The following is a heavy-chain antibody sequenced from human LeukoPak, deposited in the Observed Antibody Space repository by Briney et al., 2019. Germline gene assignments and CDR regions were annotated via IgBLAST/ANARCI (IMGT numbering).Heavy chain of an antibody. J-gene: IGHJ4*02. CDR2: IYHSWGI. CDR3: ARNVTAGFLDH. CDR1: GSSVTSDYF. D-gene: IGHD1-1*01. Sequence: SETLSLTCAVSGSSVTSDYFWGWIRQPPGKGLEWIATIYHSWGIYFNPSLKSRVSISLDASKNEFSLRLTSLTAADTAIYYCARNVTAGFLDHWGLGILVTVSS. V-gene: IGHV4-38-2*01.